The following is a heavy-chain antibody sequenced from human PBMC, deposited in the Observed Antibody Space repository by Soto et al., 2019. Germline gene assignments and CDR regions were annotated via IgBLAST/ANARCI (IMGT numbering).Heavy chain of an antibody. V-gene: IGHV4-59*08. CDR1: GGSINSYY. CDR3: ARRYGSAFDI. J-gene: IGHJ3*02. D-gene: IGHD4-17*01. CDR2: IYYSGSN. Sequence: VQLQESGPGLVKPSETLSLTCTVSGGSINSYYWSWIRQPPGKVLEWLGYIYYSGSNNHNPSLNSRVTISVDPSKNQFSLKLSSVTAAYTAVYDCARRYGSAFDIWGQGTMVTVSS.